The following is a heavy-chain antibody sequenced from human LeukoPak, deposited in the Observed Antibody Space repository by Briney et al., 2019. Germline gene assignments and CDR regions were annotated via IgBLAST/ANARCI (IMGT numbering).Heavy chain of an antibody. J-gene: IGHJ5*02. Sequence: GASVKVSCKASGYTFTSYGISWVRQAPRQGLEWMGWISAYNGNTNYAQKLQGRVTMTTDTSTSTAYMELRSLRSDDTAVYYCARGGRGLLWFGESHNWFDPWGQGTLVTVSS. D-gene: IGHD3-10*01. CDR3: ARGGRGLLWFGESHNWFDP. CDR2: ISAYNGNT. V-gene: IGHV1-18*01. CDR1: GYTFTSYG.